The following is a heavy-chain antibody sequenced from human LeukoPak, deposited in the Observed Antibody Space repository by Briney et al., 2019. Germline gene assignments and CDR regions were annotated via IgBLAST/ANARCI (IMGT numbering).Heavy chain of an antibody. V-gene: IGHV4-4*07. Sequence: SETLSLTCTVSGGSISGYYWSWIRQPAGKGLEGIGRIYTSGSTNYNPSLKSRVTMSVDTSKKQFSLKLSSVTAADTAVYYCARGVSFYGMDVWGQGTTVTVSS. CDR1: GGSISGYY. CDR2: IYTSGST. D-gene: IGHD5/OR15-5a*01. CDR3: ARGVSFYGMDV. J-gene: IGHJ6*02.